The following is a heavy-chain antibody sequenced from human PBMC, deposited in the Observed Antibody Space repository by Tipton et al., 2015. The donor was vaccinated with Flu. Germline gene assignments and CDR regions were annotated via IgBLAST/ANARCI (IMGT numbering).Heavy chain of an antibody. CDR3: ARREYSNYVSEPKNWFDP. CDR1: GDSIGSPYF. J-gene: IGHJ5*02. D-gene: IGHD6-6*01. CDR2: VHHTGNT. Sequence: QLVQSGAEVKPSETLSLTCSVSGDSIGSPYFWGWIRQPPGKGLEWIGNVHHTGNTYYNPSLMSRITIAVDRPKNQFSLRLTSVTAADTAVYYCARREYSNYVSEPKNWFDPWGQGTLVTVSS. V-gene: IGHV4-38-2*01.